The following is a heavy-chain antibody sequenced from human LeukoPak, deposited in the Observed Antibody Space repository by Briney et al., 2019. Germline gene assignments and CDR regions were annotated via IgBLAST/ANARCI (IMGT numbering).Heavy chain of an antibody. V-gene: IGHV3-21*01. Sequence: GGSLRLSCAASGFTFSSYSMNWVRQAPGKGLEWVSSISSSSSYIYYADSVKGRFTISRDNAKNSLYLQMNSLRAEDTVVYYCARVEEWELPYWGQGTLVTVSS. D-gene: IGHD1-26*01. CDR2: ISSSSSYI. CDR1: GFTFSSYS. CDR3: ARVEEWELPY. J-gene: IGHJ4*02.